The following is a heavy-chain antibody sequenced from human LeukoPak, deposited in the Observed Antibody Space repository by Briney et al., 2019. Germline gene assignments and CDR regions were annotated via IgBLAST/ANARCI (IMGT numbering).Heavy chain of an antibody. Sequence: SETLSLTCTVSGGSISSYYWSWIRQPPGKGLEWIGYIYYSGSTNYNPSLKSRVTISVDTSKNQFSLKLSSVTAADTAVYYCARANGYCSSTSCSAYYFDYWGQGTLVTVSS. D-gene: IGHD2-2*03. J-gene: IGHJ4*02. V-gene: IGHV4-59*08. CDR1: GGSISSYY. CDR2: IYYSGST. CDR3: ARANGYCSSTSCSAYYFDY.